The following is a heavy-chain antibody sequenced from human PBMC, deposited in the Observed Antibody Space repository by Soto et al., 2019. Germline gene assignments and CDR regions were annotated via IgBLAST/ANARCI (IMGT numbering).Heavy chain of an antibody. CDR3: AKAAGSSWGTEHFQH. CDR2: ITGSGGDT. Sequence: GGSLRLSCAASGFTFSSYAMSWVRQAPGRGLEWVSLITGSGGDTYYADSVKARFTISSDNSRNTLYLQMNSLRAEDTAVYYCAKAAGSSWGTEHFQHWGQGTLVTVYS. V-gene: IGHV3-23*01. D-gene: IGHD6-13*01. J-gene: IGHJ1*01. CDR1: GFTFSSYA.